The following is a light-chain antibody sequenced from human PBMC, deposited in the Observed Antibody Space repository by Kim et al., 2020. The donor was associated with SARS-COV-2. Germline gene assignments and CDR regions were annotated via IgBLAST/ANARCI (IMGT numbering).Light chain of an antibody. J-gene: IGLJ2*01. CDR3: QAWDSSSYQAV. V-gene: IGLV3-21*04. Sequence: SYELTQPPSVSVAPGKTARITCGGNNIGSKSVHWYQQKPGQAPVLVIYYDTDRPSGIPERFSASNSGNTATLTISRVEAGDEADYYCQAWDSSSYQAVFG. CDR1: NIGSKS. CDR2: YDT.